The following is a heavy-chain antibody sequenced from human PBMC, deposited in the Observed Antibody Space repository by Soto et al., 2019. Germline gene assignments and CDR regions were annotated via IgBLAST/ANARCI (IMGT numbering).Heavy chain of an antibody. V-gene: IGHV3-30*18. CDR1: GFTFSSYG. D-gene: IGHD3-3*01. CDR3: AKDQSGYYKQTYYYNYYMDV. CDR2: MSYDGSKN. Sequence: GGSLRLSCAASGFTFSSYGMHWVRQAPGKGLDWVAAMSYDGSKNYYADSVKGRFTISKDNSKNTLYLQMNSLRAEDTAVYYCAKDQSGYYKQTYYYNYYMDVWGKGTTVTVSS. J-gene: IGHJ6*03.